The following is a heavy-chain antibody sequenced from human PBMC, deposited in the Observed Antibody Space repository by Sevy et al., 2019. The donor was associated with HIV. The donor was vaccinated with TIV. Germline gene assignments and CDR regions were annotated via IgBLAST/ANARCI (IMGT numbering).Heavy chain of an antibody. D-gene: IGHD3-3*01. CDR1: GYSFTNHW. J-gene: IGHJ6*02. CDR2: IYPGDSDT. Sequence: GESLKISCKGSGYSFTNHWIAWVRQMPGRGLEWMGFIYPGDSDTTYSPSFQGQVTITAAKSISTTYLQWTSLKASDTAIYYCARHLRVYYSSGMDVWGQGTTVTVSS. V-gene: IGHV5-51*01. CDR3: ARHLRVYYSSGMDV.